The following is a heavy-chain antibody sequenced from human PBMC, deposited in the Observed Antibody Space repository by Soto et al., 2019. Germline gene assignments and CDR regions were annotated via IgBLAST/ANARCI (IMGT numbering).Heavy chain of an antibody. CDR2: IFYRGTT. V-gene: IGHV4-39*01. CDR1: GGSISRSSYY. Sequence: SEALSLTCTVSGGSISRSSYYWCCLRQPPGKGLEWIGSIFYRGTTYYNPSLRGRVTISVDTSKNQLSLKLSSVTAADTALYYCARDCFDSSDYTTNWFDPWGQGTLVT. CDR3: ARDCFDSSDYTTNWFDP. J-gene: IGHJ5*02. D-gene: IGHD3-22*01.